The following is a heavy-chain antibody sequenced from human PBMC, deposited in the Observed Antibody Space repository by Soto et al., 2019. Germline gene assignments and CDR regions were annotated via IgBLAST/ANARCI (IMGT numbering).Heavy chain of an antibody. CDR3: ARDRATGYSYGPHEMCYYYEGMAG. CDR1: GGSISSVGYY. Sequence: PSETLSLTCTVSGGSISSVGYYWIWIRQHPGKGLEWIGYIYYSGSTYYNPSLKSRVTISVDTSKNQFSLKLSSVTAADTAVYYCARDRATGYSYGPHEMCYYYEGMAGWGKRTKVTGAS. V-gene: IGHV4-31*03. D-gene: IGHD5-18*01. CDR2: IYYSGST. J-gene: IGHJ6*04.